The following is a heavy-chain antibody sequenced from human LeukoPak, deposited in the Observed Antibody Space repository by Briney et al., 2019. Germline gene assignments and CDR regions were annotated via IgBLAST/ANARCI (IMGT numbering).Heavy chain of an antibody. CDR2: IKPDSGGT. CDR1: GYTFTGYY. CDR3: AREGGTYRDFDH. D-gene: IGHD1-26*01. J-gene: IGHJ4*02. V-gene: IGHV1-2*02. Sequence: ASVKVSCKASGYTFTGYYMHWVRQAPGQELEWMGWIKPDSGGTNYAQKFQGRVTMTRDTSITTAYMELSRLTSDDAAVYYCAREGGTYRDFDHWGQGTLVTVSS.